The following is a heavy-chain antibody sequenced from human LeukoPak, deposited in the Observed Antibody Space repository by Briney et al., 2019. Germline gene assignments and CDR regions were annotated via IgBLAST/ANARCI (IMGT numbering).Heavy chain of an antibody. CDR3: ARGTGRIYYYYYMDV. Sequence: ASVKVSCKASGYTFTSYGISWVRQAPGQGLEWMGWISAYNGNTNYAQKLQGRVTMTTDTSTSTAYMELWSLRSDDTAVYYCARGTGRIYYYYYMDVWGKGTTVTVSS. V-gene: IGHV1-18*01. CDR2: ISAYNGNT. CDR1: GYTFTSYG. D-gene: IGHD1-1*01. J-gene: IGHJ6*03.